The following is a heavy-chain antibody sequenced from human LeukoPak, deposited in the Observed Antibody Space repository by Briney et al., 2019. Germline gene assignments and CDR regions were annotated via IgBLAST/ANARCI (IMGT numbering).Heavy chain of an antibody. Sequence: ASVKVSCKASGYTFTSYYIHWVRQAPGQGLEWMGWINPNSGGTNYAQKFQGRVTMTRDTSISTAYMELSRLRSDDTAVYYCARDSSGRRHYYYYYMDVWGKGTTVTISS. V-gene: IGHV1-2*02. CDR1: GYTFTSYY. CDR3: ARDSSGRRHYYYYYMDV. J-gene: IGHJ6*03. CDR2: INPNSGGT. D-gene: IGHD6-19*01.